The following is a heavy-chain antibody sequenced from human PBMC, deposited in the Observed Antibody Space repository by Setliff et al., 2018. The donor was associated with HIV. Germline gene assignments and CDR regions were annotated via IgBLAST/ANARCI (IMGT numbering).Heavy chain of an antibody. Sequence: GGSLRLSCGASGCTFRSFDMHCVRPSPGKGLEWVSGIGTLGDTYFPQSAKGRFDISRDNAKNAFDHQINSREAGEPARYVCARAGRRHYYGSGSYAVFDSWGQGKVVTVSS. CDR3: ARAGRRHYYGSGSYAVFDS. V-gene: IGHV3-13*01. D-gene: IGHD3-10*01. CDR1: GCTFRSFD. J-gene: IGHJ4*02. CDR2: IGTLGDT.